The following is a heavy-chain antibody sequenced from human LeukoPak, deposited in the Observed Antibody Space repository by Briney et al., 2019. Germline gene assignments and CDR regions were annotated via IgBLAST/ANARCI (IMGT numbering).Heavy chain of an antibody. CDR3: ARGGGLDV. J-gene: IGHJ6*02. V-gene: IGHV3-74*01. D-gene: IGHD3-16*01. Sequence: GGSLRLSCAVSGFTFSSSWMHWVRQAPGKGLVWVSHIKTDGSTTAYADSVKGRFTISRDNAKNSLYLQMSNLRAEDTAVYFCARGGGLDVWGQGATVTVSS. CDR2: IKTDGSTT. CDR1: GFTFSSSW.